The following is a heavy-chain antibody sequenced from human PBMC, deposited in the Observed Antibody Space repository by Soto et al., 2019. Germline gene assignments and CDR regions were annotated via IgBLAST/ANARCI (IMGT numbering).Heavy chain of an antibody. CDR3: ARRSSSWSFDY. D-gene: IGHD6-13*01. CDR1: GFTFSSYA. J-gene: IGHJ4*02. V-gene: IGHV3-23*01. Sequence: EVQLLESGGGLVQPGGSLRLSCAASGFTFSSYAMNWVRQAPGKGLEWVSVISGSGGRTYYADSVKGRFTISRDNSKTTLFLHMTSLSAEDTAVYYCARRSSSWSFDYWGQGTLVTVSS. CDR2: ISGSGGRT.